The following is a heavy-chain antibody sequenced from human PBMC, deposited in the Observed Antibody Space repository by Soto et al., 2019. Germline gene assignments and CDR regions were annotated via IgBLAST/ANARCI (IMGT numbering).Heavy chain of an antibody. D-gene: IGHD3-3*01. V-gene: IGHV3-53*01. J-gene: IGHJ6*02. CDR3: ARGPAYCGDFWSGYSQRYGMDV. Sequence: GGSLRLSCAASGITVSSNYMSWVRKAPGKGLDTDSVVYSGGRTYYADSVKGPFSIPRDTAKNTLYLQMKSLRAEDTAVYYCARGPAYCGDFWSGYSQRYGMDVWGQGTTVTVSS. CDR2: VYSGGRT. CDR1: GITVSSNY.